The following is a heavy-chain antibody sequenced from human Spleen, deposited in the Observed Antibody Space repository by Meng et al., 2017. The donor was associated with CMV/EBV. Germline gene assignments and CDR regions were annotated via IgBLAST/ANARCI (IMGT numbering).Heavy chain of an antibody. CDR3: ATRALVIPAAMDNYYYGMDV. Sequence: SVKVSCKTSGGTFSSYTISWVRQAPGQGLEWMGRIIPMLGITNYAQKFQGRVTMTEDTSTDTAYMELSSLRSEDTAVYYCATRALVIPAAMDNYYYGMDVWGQGTTVTVSS. J-gene: IGHJ6*02. CDR1: GGTFSSYT. V-gene: IGHV1-69*02. D-gene: IGHD2-2*01. CDR2: IIPMLGIT.